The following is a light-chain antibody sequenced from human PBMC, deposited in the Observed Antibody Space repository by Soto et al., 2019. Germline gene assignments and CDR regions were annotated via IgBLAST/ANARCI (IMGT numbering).Light chain of an antibody. CDR1: XSDVGGYNY. CDR2: EVS. CDR3: SSYTSSSTPYV. V-gene: IGLV2-14*01. Sequence: QSVLTQPASVSGSPGQSITISCTGTXSDVGGYNYVSWYQQHPGKAPKLMIYEVSNRPSGVSNRFSGSKSGNTASLTISGLQAEDEADYYCSSYTSSSTPYVFGTGTKVTVL. J-gene: IGLJ1*01.